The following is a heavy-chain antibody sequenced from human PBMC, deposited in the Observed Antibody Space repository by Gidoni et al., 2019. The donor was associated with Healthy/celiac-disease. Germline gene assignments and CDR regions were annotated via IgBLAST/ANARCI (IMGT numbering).Heavy chain of an antibody. D-gene: IGHD5-18*01. CDR2: ISGSGTTM. V-gene: IGHV3-11*01. CDR1: GFNLSDYS. Sequence: QVQLVESGGGLVKPGGSLRLSCAASGFNLSDYSLTWIRQAPGKGLEWVSYISGSGTTMYYADSVKGRFTISRDNAKNSLYLQMNSLRAEDTAVYYCARVPRRDGYNWGGGISDYWGQGTLVTVSS. CDR3: ARVPRRDGYNWGGGISDY. J-gene: IGHJ4*02.